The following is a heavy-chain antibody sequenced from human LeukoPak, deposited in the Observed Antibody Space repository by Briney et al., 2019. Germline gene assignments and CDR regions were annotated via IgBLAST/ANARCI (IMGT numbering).Heavy chain of an antibody. J-gene: IGHJ4*02. Sequence: PGGSLRLSCAASDFTFSKYGMHWVRQAPGKGLEWVTYIRSDESDKYYADSVKGRFTISRDNSKNTLYLQMNSLRAEDTAIYYCATGGFDYWGQGSLVTVSS. CDR3: ATGGFDY. CDR2: IRSDESDK. V-gene: IGHV3-30*02. CDR1: DFTFSKYG. D-gene: IGHD1-1*01.